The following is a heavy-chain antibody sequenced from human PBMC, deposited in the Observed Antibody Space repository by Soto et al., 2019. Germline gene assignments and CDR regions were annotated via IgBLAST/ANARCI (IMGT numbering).Heavy chain of an antibody. J-gene: IGHJ3*01. D-gene: IGHD1-1*01. V-gene: IGHV1-18*04. Sequence: QDQLAQSGAEVKKPGASVKVSCKASGYTFTNYGVSWVRQAPGQGLEWMGWISAYNGNTDYAHNFQDRVTMTTDTSTSTAYMELRSLRSADTAMFYCVRSVTATGTAANLWGQGTMVTVSS. CDR3: VRSVTATGTAANL. CDR1: GYTFTNYG. CDR2: ISAYNGNT.